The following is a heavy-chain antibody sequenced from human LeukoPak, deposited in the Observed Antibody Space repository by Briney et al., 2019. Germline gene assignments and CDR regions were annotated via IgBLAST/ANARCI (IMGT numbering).Heavy chain of an antibody. CDR3: ARELSGSRRWFDP. D-gene: IGHD1-26*01. CDR2: INHSGST. CDR1: GGSISTYY. J-gene: IGHJ5*02. Sequence: SETLSLTCTVSGGSISTYYWSWIRQPPGKGLEWIGEINHSGSTNYNPSLKSRVTISVDKSKNHFSLKLSSVTAADTAVYYCARELSGSRRWFDPWGQGTLVTVSS. V-gene: IGHV4-59*12.